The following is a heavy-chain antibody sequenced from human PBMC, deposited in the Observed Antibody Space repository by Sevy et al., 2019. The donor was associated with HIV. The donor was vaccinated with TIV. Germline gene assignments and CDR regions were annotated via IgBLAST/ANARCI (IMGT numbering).Heavy chain of an antibody. CDR1: GLTFSRNA. CDR2: IWNDGSKI. CDR3: VEGGGFDAFTI. J-gene: IGHJ3*02. D-gene: IGHD3-3*01. V-gene: IGHV3-33*01. Sequence: GGSLRLSCAASGLTFSRNAMHWVRQAPGKGLEWVALIWNDGSKIYYVDSVKGRFTISRDNSKNTLYLQMNSLRVEDTAVYYCVEGGGFDAFTIWGQGTMVTVSS.